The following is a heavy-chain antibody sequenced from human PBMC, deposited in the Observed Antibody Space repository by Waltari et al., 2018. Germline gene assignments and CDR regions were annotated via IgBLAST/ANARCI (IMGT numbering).Heavy chain of an antibody. CDR1: GYSISSGYY. V-gene: IGHV4-38-2*01. Sequence: QVQLQESGPGLVKPSETLSLTCAVSGYSISSGYYWGWIRQPPGKGLEWIGSIYHSGSTYYNPSLKSRVTISVDTSKNQFSLKLSSVTAADTAVYYCARPYSSGYYYGMDVWGQGTTVIVSS. CDR3: ARPYSSGYYYGMDV. J-gene: IGHJ6*02. CDR2: IYHSGST. D-gene: IGHD3-22*01.